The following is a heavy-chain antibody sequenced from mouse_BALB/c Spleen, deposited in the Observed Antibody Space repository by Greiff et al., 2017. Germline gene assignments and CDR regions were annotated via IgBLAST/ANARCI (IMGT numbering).Heavy chain of an antibody. CDR3: ARYGYYCGSGCFDY. J-gene: IGHJ2*01. V-gene: IGHV3-8*02. CDR2: ISYRGST. Sequence: EVLLVESGPSLVKPSQSLSLSCSASGYTITSGYWNWIRKFPGNKLEYMGYISYRGSTYYNPSLKSRISITRDTSNNQYYLQLNSVTTEDTAPYYCARYGYYCGSGCFDYWGQGTTLTVSA. CDR1: GYTITSGY. D-gene: IGHD1-1*01.